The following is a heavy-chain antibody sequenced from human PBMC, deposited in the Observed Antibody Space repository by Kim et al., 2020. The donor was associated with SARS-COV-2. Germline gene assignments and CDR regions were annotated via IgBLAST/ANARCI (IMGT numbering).Heavy chain of an antibody. CDR2: IYYSGSA. V-gene: IGHV4-39*01. CDR1: GGSISSSSYY. J-gene: IGHJ2*01. D-gene: IGHD3-22*01. Sequence: SETLSLTCSVSGGSISSSSYYWGWIRQPPGKGLEWIGTIYYSGSAYYNPSLKSRVAISIDTSKNQFSLKLNSVTAADTAVYYCARHDYYDDCYVDVWGRGTLVTVSS. CDR3: ARHDYYDDCYVDV.